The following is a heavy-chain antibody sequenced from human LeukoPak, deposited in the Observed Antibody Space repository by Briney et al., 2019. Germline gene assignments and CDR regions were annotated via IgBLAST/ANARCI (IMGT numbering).Heavy chain of an antibody. V-gene: IGHV4-59*08. CDR2: IYYRGTT. Sequence: PSETLSLTCTVSGGSISGYYWSWIRQSPGKGLEWIGFIYYRGTTNYSPSLKSRVTISLDTSKSQFSLKLSSVTAADTAVYYCARQIDGYWFDLWGQGTLVTVSS. J-gene: IGHJ5*02. CDR3: ARQIDGYWFDL. D-gene: IGHD3-10*01. CDR1: GGSISGYY.